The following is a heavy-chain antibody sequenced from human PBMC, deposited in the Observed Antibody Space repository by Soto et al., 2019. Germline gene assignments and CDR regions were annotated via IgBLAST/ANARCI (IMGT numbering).Heavy chain of an antibody. CDR2: ISNNSNYK. Sequence: DVQLVESGGGLVKAGGSLRLSCAASGFTLKNYSMTWVRESPGKGLERGSAISNNSNYKYYADSLKVRLTISRDNAKNALYLQMSRLSAEDTAVYYCARARSTTWSGTTRVWFAPWRRGTLVTVAS. D-gene: IGHD2-2*01. CDR3: ARARSTTWSGTTRVWFAP. CDR1: GFTLKNYS. V-gene: IGHV3-21*06. J-gene: IGHJ5*02.